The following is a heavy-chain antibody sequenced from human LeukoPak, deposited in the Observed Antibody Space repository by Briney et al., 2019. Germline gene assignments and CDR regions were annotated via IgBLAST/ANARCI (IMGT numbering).Heavy chain of an antibody. V-gene: IGHV1-18*01. J-gene: IGHJ4*02. D-gene: IGHD6-13*01. CDR1: GYTFTSYG. Sequence: GASVKLSCKASGYTFTSYGISWVRRAPGQGLEWMGWISAYNGNTNYAQTLQGRVTMTTDTSTSTAYMELRSLRSDDTAVYYCARDWGYSSSPYYFDYWGQGTLVTVSS. CDR3: ARDWGYSSSPYYFDY. CDR2: ISAYNGNT.